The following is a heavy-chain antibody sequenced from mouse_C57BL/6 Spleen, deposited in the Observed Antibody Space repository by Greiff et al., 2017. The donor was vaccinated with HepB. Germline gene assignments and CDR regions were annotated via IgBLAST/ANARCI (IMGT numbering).Heavy chain of an antibody. J-gene: IGHJ3*01. D-gene: IGHD2-2*01. CDR1: GYTFTSYW. Sequence: VQLQQSGTVLARPGASVKMSCKTSGYTFTSYWMHWVKQRPGQGLEWIGAIYPGNSDTSYNQKFKGKAKLTAVTSASTAYIELSSLTNEVSAFYHGTISSGYDGAWFAYWGQGTLVTVSA. CDR3: TISSGYDGAWFAY. V-gene: IGHV1-5*01. CDR2: IYPGNSDT.